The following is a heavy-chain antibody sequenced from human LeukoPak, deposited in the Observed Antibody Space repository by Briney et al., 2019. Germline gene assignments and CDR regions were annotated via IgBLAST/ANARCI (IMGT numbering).Heavy chain of an antibody. V-gene: IGHV4-34*01. CDR2: VNDHGAT. CDR1: GASFRGYY. J-gene: IGHJ4*02. CDR3: ARNGPMATIGDY. Sequence: PSETLSLTCTVYGASFRGYYWTWIRQPPGKGLEWIGEVNDHGATHHNPSLKGRVTISVDTSKNQFSLKLSSVTAADTAVYYCARNGPMATIGDYWGQGTLVTVSS. D-gene: IGHD5-24*01.